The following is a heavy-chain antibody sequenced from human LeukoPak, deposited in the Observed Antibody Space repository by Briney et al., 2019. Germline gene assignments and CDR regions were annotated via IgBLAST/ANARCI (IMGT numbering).Heavy chain of an antibody. V-gene: IGHV5-10-1*01. Sequence: RGESLEISCKGSGYSFTNYWISWVRQMPGKGLEWMGRIAPSDSYTNYSPSFQGHVTISADKSISTAYLQWSSLKASDTAMYYCARHRDCSSGACYPDYWGQGTLVTVSS. CDR1: GYSFTNYW. J-gene: IGHJ4*02. CDR3: ARHRDCSSGACYPDY. D-gene: IGHD2-15*01. CDR2: IAPSDSYT.